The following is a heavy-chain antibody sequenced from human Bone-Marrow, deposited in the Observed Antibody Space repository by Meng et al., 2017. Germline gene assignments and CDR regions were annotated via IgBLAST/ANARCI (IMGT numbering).Heavy chain of an antibody. Sequence: GGSLRLSCAASGFTLRSYAMHWVRQAPGKGLEWVAVISYDGSNKYYADSVKGRFTISRDNSKNTLYLQMNSLRADDTAVYYCARDVRTGYDWGSDADYWGQGTLVTVSS. CDR2: ISYDGSNK. CDR3: ARDVRTGYDWGSDADY. V-gene: IGHV3-30*01. J-gene: IGHJ4*02. D-gene: IGHD3-9*01. CDR1: GFTLRSYA.